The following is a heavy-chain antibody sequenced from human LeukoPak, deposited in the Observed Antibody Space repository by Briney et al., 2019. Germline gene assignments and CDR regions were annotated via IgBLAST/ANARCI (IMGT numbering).Heavy chain of an antibody. CDR1: SGSISSNY. V-gene: IGHV4-4*07. Sequence: SETLSLTCTVSSGSISSNYWNWIRQPAGEGLEWIGRIYTSGTTTYNPSLKSRVIMSLDTSKNQFSLKLSSVPAADTAVYYCARASSGTYYYFDYWGQGSLVTVSS. CDR2: IYTSGTT. D-gene: IGHD1-26*01. CDR3: ARASSGTYYYFDY. J-gene: IGHJ4*02.